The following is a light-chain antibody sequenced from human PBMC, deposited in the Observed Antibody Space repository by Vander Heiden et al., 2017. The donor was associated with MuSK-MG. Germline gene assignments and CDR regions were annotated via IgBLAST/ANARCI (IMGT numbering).Light chain of an antibody. Sequence: EIVLTQSPATLSLSPGGRATLSCRASQSVSRYFARYQQKTGEAPRLPFYDASNRATGIPARFSGSGCGTDFALTISSRGPEDFAVYYCQQQRNRPPLTFGRGTKVEIK. CDR1: QSVSRY. CDR3: QQQRNRPPLT. J-gene: IGKJ4*02. V-gene: IGKV3-11*01. CDR2: DAS.